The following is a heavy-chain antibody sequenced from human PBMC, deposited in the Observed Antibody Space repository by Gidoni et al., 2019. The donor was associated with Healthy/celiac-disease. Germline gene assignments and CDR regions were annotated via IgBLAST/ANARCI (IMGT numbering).Heavy chain of an antibody. CDR1: GGTFSSSA. V-gene: IGHV1-69*01. CDR3: ARETPHYGDSLVYYYYMDV. Sequence: QVQLVQSGAEVQQPGSSVKVSCQASGGTFSSSAISWGRQAPGQGLEWMGGISPIVGTANYAQQFQGRVTITADESTSTAYMERSSLRSEDTAVYYCARETPHYGDSLVYYYYMDVWGKGTTVTVSS. J-gene: IGHJ6*03. D-gene: IGHD4-17*01. CDR2: ISPIVGTA.